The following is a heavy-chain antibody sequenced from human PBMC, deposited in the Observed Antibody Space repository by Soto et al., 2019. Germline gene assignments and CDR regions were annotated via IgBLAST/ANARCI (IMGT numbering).Heavy chain of an antibody. CDR1: GFTFSSYA. V-gene: IGHV3-30-3*01. D-gene: IGHD6-19*01. CDR3: ARDPSVAGTFEGSY. CDR2: ISYDGSNK. J-gene: IGHJ4*02. Sequence: GSLRLSCAASGFTFSSYAMHWVRQAPGKGLEWVAVISYDGSNKYYADSVKGRFTISRDNSKNTLYLQMNSLRAEDTAVYYCARDPSVAGTFEGSYWGQGTLVTVSS.